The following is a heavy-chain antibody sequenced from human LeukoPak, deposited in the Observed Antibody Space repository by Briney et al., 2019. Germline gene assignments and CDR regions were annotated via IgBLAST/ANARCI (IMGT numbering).Heavy chain of an antibody. J-gene: IGHJ4*02. CDR1: GGTFSSYA. V-gene: IGHV1-18*01. CDR3: ARTPTGHYGSSGYFPYYFDY. Sequence: ASVKVSCKASGGTFSSYAISWVRQAPGQGLEWMGWISAYTGDANYPQNLQGRVIVTTDTSTSTAYMELRSLRSDDTAVYYCARTPTGHYGSSGYFPYYFDYWGQGTLVTASS. D-gene: IGHD3-22*01. CDR2: ISAYTGDA.